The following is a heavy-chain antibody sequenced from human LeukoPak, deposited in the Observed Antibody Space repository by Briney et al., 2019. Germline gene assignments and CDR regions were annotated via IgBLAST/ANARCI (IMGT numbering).Heavy chain of an antibody. J-gene: IGHJ4*02. CDR3: AKADQWLVHYYFDY. CDR1: GFTFSSYA. D-gene: IGHD6-19*01. Sequence: GGSLRLSCAASGFTFSSYAMHWVRQAPGKGLEWVAVISYDGSNKYYADSVKGRFTISRDNSKNTLYLQMNSLRAEDTAVYYCAKADQWLVHYYFDYWGQGTLVTVSS. V-gene: IGHV3-30-3*01. CDR2: ISYDGSNK.